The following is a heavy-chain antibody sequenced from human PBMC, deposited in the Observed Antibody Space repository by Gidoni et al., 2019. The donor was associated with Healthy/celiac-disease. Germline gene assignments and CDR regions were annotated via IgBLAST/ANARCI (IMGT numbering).Heavy chain of an antibody. CDR2: ISGSGGST. Sequence: EVQLLESGGGLVQPGGSLRLSCAASGFTFSRSAMSWVRQAPGKGLEWVSAISGSGGSTYYADSVKGRFTISRDNSKNTLYLQMNSLRAEDTAVYYCAKSWNIGDDFWSGYYNYWGQGTLVTVSS. CDR3: AKSWNIGDDFWSGYYNY. V-gene: IGHV3-23*01. D-gene: IGHD3-3*01. J-gene: IGHJ4*02. CDR1: GFTFSRSA.